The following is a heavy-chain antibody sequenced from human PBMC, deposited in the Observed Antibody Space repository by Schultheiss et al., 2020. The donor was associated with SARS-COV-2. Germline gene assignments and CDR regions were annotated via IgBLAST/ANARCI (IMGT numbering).Heavy chain of an antibody. CDR2: IYSGGST. CDR1: GFTVSSNY. J-gene: IGHJ3*02. V-gene: IGHV3-53*01. CDR3: AREGYSYGWRAFDI. D-gene: IGHD5-18*01. Sequence: GGSLRLSCAASGFTVSSNYMSWVXQXPGXXLXXVXVIYSGGSTYYADSVKGRFTISRDNSKNTLYLQMNSLRAEDTAVYYCAREGYSYGWRAFDIWGQG.